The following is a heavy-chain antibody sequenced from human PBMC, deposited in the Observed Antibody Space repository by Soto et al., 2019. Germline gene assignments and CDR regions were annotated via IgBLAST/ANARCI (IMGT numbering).Heavy chain of an antibody. CDR1: GFTFSSYS. V-gene: IGHV3-21*01. J-gene: IGHJ6*03. Sequence: GGSLRLSCAASGFTFSSYSMNWVRQAPGKGLEWVSSISSSSSYIYYADSVKGRFTISRDNAKNSLYLQMNSLRAEDTAVYYCARDPTSDIVVPQNYYYYMDVWGKGTTVTVSS. D-gene: IGHD2-15*01. CDR2: ISSSSSYI. CDR3: ARDPTSDIVVPQNYYYYMDV.